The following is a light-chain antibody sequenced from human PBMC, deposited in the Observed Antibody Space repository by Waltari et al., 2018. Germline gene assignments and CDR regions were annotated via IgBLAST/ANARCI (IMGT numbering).Light chain of an antibody. J-gene: IGLJ2*01. CDR1: ELTKQY. CDR3: YLLDSSGTLPKWI. CDR2: EDA. V-gene: IGLV3-10*01. Sequence: SYGLTQPPSVSVSPGQTARITCSGHELTKQYAYWNHQRSGQAPVLVMYEDAKRPSGIPERFSGSRSGTVATLTISGAQAEDEGDFSCYLLDSSGTLPKWIFGGGTKLTVL.